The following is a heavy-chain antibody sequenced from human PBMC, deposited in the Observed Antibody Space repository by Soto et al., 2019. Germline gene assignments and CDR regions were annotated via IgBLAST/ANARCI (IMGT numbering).Heavy chain of an antibody. D-gene: IGHD2-15*01. CDR1: GVSISSGDYY. Sequence: QVQLQESGPGLVKPSQTLSLTCSVSGVSISSGDYYWNWIRQPPGKGPEWLGYIYSYSGRTYHSPSLKGRLTISGDTSKIQFSLTLTSVTVADTAVYFCARGFRYPVGATPGWFDPWGQGTLVTVSS. CDR3: ARGFRYPVGATPGWFDP. CDR2: IYSYSGRT. J-gene: IGHJ5*02. V-gene: IGHV4-30-4*01.